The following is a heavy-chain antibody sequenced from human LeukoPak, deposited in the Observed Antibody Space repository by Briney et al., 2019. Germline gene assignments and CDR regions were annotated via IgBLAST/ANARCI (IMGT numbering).Heavy chain of an antibody. Sequence: SETLSLTCTVSGGSISSYYWSWIRQPPGKGLEWIGYIYYSGSTNYNPSLKSRVTISVDTSKNQFSLKLSSVTAADTAVYYYARHADDIPAAMYYYYYGMDVWGQGTTVTVSS. J-gene: IGHJ6*02. D-gene: IGHD2-2*01. CDR1: GGSISSYY. V-gene: IGHV4-59*08. CDR2: IYYSGST. CDR3: ARHADDIPAAMYYYYYGMDV.